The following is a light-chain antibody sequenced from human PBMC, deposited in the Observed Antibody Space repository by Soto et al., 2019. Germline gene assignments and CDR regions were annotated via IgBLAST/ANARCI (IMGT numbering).Light chain of an antibody. J-gene: IGKJ1*01. Sequence: DIVMTQSPDSLTVSLGERATMNCKSRQSVLYSSNNMNYLAWYQQKPGQPPKLLLYWASTRQSGVPDRFSGSGSGTDFTLTISSLQSEDFAVYYCQQYDNWPPAWTFGQGTKVDI. V-gene: IGKV4-1*01. CDR1: QSVLYSSNNMNY. CDR3: QQYDNWPPAWT. CDR2: WAS.